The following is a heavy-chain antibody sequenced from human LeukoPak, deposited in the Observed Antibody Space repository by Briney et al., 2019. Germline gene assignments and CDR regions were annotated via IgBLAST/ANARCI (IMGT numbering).Heavy chain of an antibody. CDR2: INAGNGNT. Sequence: AASVKVSCKASGYTFTSYVMHWVRQAPGQRLEWTGWINAGNGNTKYSQKFQGRVTITRDTSASTAYMELSSLRSEDTAVYYCARERYHNGRVFDYWGQGALVTVSS. J-gene: IGHJ4*02. V-gene: IGHV1-3*01. CDR1: GYTFTSYV. CDR3: ARERYHNGRVFDY. D-gene: IGHD1-1*01.